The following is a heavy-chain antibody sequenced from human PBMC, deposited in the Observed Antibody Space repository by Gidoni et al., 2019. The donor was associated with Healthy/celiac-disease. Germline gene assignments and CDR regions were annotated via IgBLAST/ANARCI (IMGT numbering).Heavy chain of an antibody. CDR3: AREKRSFDY. CDR1: GFTCSSDA. V-gene: IGHV3-30-3*01. CDR2: ISSDGSNK. D-gene: IGHD4-17*01. J-gene: IGHJ4*02. Sequence: QVQQGESGGGVVQPGRSLRLSCAASGFTCSSDAMQGVRQAPGKGLEWVAVISSDGSNKSYADSVKGRFTISRDNSKNTLYLQMNSLRAEDTAVYYCAREKRSFDYWGQGTLVTFSS.